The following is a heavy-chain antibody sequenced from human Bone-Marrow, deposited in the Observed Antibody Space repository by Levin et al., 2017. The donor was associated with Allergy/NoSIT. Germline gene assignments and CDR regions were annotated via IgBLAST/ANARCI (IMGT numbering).Heavy chain of an antibody. CDR2: ISVDGTDK. V-gene: IGHV3-30-3*01. CDR3: ARDFGY. CDR1: GFPFSRYA. Sequence: GGSLRLSCAASGFPFSRYAMNWIRQSPAKGLEWLAAISVDGTDKNYADSVKCRFTVSRDNSNNLLYLQMDSLRAEDTAFYYCARDFGYWGQGTLVTVSS. J-gene: IGHJ4*01.